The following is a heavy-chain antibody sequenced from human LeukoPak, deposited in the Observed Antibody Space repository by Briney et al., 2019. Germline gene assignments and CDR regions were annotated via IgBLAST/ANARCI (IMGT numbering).Heavy chain of an antibody. CDR1: GFTFSSYG. V-gene: IGHV3-33*06. CDR2: IWYDGSNK. J-gene: IGHJ4*02. CDR3: AKGLHSGYDPFDY. D-gene: IGHD5-12*01. Sequence: GRSLRLSCAASGFTFSSYGMPWVRQAPGKGLEWVAVIWYDGSNKYYADSVKGRFTISRGNSKNTLYLQMNSLRAEDTAVYYCAKGLHSGYDPFDYWGQGTLVTVSS.